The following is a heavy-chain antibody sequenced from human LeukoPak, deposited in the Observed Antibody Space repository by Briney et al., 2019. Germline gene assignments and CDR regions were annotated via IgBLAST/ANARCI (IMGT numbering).Heavy chain of an antibody. V-gene: IGHV2-26*01. CDR2: IFSNDEK. CDR1: GFSLSNARMG. Sequence: SGPVLVKPTETLTLTCTVSGFSLSNARMGVSWIHQPPGKALEWLAHIFSNDEKSYSTSLKSRLTISKDTSKSQVVLTMTNMDPVDTATYYCARMGRYDFWSGYQGNWFDPWGQGTLVTVSS. J-gene: IGHJ5*02. D-gene: IGHD3-3*01. CDR3: ARMGRYDFWSGYQGNWFDP.